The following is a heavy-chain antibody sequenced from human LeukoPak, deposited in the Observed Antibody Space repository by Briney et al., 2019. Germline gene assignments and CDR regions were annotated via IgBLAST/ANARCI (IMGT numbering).Heavy chain of an antibody. CDR1: GGSISSYY. Sequence: SETLSLTCTVSGGSISSYYWSWIRQPPGKGLEWIGYIYYSGSTNYNPSLKSRVTISVDTSKNQFSLKLSSVTAADTAVFYCARHLRGYSYLIGDYWGQGTLVTVSS. V-gene: IGHV4-59*08. J-gene: IGHJ4*02. D-gene: IGHD5-18*01. CDR3: ARHLRGYSYLIGDY. CDR2: IYYSGST.